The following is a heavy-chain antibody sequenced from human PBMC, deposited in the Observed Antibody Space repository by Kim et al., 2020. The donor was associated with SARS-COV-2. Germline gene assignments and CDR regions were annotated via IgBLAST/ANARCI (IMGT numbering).Heavy chain of an antibody. V-gene: IGHV2-5*02. CDR1: GFSLSTSGVG. CDR3: ALDMGKTYYDFWSGYYMGGPNWFDP. CDR2: IYWDDDK. J-gene: IGHJ5*02. D-gene: IGHD3-3*01. Sequence: SGPTLVNPTQTLTLTCTFSGFSLSTSGVGVGWIRQPPGKALEWLALIYWDDDKRYSPSLKSRLTITKDTSKNQVVLTMTNMDPVDTATYYCALDMGKTYYDFWSGYYMGGPNWFDPWGQGTLVTVSS.